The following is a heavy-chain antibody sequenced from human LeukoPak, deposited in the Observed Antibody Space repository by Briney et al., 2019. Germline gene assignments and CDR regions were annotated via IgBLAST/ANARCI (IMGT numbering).Heavy chain of an antibody. CDR3: ARGGAARPGY. CDR1: GFTFSNYG. D-gene: IGHD6-6*01. V-gene: IGHV3-48*01. J-gene: IGHJ4*02. CDR2: ISSSSSSI. Sequence: GGSLRLSCAASGFTFSNYGMDWVRQAPGKGLEWVSYISSSSSSIYYADSVKGRFTISRDNAKNSLFLQMNSLRAEDTAVYYCARGGAARPGYWGQGTLVTVSS.